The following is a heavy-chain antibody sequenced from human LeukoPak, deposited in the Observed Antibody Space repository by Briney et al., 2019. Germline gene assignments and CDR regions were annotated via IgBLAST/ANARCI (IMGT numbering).Heavy chain of an antibody. J-gene: IGHJ4*02. CDR1: GGSFSGYY. V-gene: IGHV4-34*01. CDR3: ASSGGRLKHDY. D-gene: IGHD3-10*01. Sequence: SETLSLTCAVYGGSFSGYYWSWIRQPPGKGLEWIGEINHSGSTNYNPSPKSRVTISVDTSKNQFSLKLSSVTAADTAVYYCASSGGRLKHDYWGQGTLVTVSS. CDR2: INHSGST.